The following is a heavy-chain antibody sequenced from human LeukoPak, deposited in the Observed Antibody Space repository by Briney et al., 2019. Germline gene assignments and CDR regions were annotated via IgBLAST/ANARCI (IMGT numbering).Heavy chain of an antibody. V-gene: IGHV4-59*01. CDR1: GDSMNTYY. CDR3: ARGYGGPPYSYYYMDV. J-gene: IGHJ6*03. CDR2: ISDTGTP. D-gene: IGHD5-12*01. Sequence: PSETLSLTCSVSGDSMNTYYWNWIRQAPGKRLDWIGSISDTGTPNYRPSLKSRVTISLDTSRSQFSLRLSSVTAADTAVYYCARGYGGPPYSYYYMDVWGKGTAVT.